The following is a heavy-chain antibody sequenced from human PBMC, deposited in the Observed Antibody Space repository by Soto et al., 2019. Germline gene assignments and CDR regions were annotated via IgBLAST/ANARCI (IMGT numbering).Heavy chain of an antibody. CDR2: IYYSGRT. CDR3: ARCMTTPAWGAYYYYGMDV. CDR1: GGSISSASYS. V-gene: IGHV4-39*01. J-gene: IGHJ6*02. Sequence: SETLSLTCSVSGGSISSASYSWGWIRQPPGKGLEWIGSIYYSGRTSYNPSLRGRGTTSVDTSKNQVSLRLSSVTAADTAVYYCARCMTTPAWGAYYYYGMDVWGQGTTVTVSS. D-gene: IGHD4-17*01.